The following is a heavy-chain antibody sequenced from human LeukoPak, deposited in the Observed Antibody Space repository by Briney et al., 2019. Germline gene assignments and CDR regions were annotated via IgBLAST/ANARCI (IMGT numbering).Heavy chain of an antibody. D-gene: IGHD1-26*01. J-gene: IGHJ4*02. V-gene: IGHV3-7*04. Sequence: PGGSLRLSCAASGFTFSSYAMSWVRQAPGKGLEWVANIKQDGSEKYYVDSVKGRFTISRDNAKNSLYLQMNSLRAEDTAVYYCARVSYRFFDYWGQGTLVTVSS. CDR3: ARVSYRFFDY. CDR1: GFTFSSYA. CDR2: IKQDGSEK.